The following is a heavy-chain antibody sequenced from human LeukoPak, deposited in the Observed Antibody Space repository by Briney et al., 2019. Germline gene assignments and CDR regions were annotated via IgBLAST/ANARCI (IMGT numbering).Heavy chain of an antibody. CDR2: IKQDGSEK. Sequence: GGSLRLSCAASGFTFSSYWMSWVRQAPGKGLEWVANIKQDGSEKYYVDSVKGRFTISRDNAKNSLYLQMNSLRAEDTAVYYCASLIVGATIDYWGQGTLVTVSS. V-gene: IGHV3-7*01. CDR3: ASLIVGATIDY. D-gene: IGHD1-26*01. J-gene: IGHJ4*02. CDR1: GFTFSSYW.